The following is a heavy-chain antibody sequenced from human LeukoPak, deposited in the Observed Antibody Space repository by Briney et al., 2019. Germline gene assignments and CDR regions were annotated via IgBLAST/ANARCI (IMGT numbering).Heavy chain of an antibody. CDR1: GGTFSSYA. J-gene: IGHJ3*02. CDR2: IIPIFGTA. CDR3: ARVKGRTAMVLDAFDI. V-gene: IGHV1-69*13. Sequence: SVKVSCKASGGTFSSYAISWVRQAPGQGLEWMGGIIPIFGTANYAQKFQGRVTITADESTSTAYMELSSLRSEDTAVYYCARVKGRTAMVLDAFDIWGQGTMVTVSS. D-gene: IGHD5-18*01.